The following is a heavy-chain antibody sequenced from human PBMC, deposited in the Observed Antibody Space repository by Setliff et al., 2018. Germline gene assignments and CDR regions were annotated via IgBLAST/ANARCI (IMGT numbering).Heavy chain of an antibody. V-gene: IGHV1-18*01. J-gene: IGHJ4*02. D-gene: IGHD5-18*01. CDR2: ISVYTGDT. Sequence: ASVKVSCKASGYTFRNYAFAWVRQAPGQGLEWVGWISVYTGDTNYAQKFQGRVTLTTDTSTSTAYMELRSLPSDDSAFYYCARAPSVELVTIRTNSWFTYWGQGTLVTVSS. CDR1: GYTFRNYA. CDR3: ARAPSVELVTIRTNSWFTY.